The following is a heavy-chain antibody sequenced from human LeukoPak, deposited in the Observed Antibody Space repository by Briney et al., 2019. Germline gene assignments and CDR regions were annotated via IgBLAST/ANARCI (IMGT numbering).Heavy chain of an antibody. V-gene: IGHV1-18*04. CDR2: ISAYNGNT. CDR3: AREGRLKSNDY. Sequence: ASVKVSCKASGYTFTGYYMHWVRQAPGQGLEWMGWISAYNGNTNYAQKLQGRVTMTTDTSTSTAYMELRSLRSDDTAVYYCAREGRLKSNDYWGQGTLVTVSS. J-gene: IGHJ4*02. CDR1: GYTFTGYY.